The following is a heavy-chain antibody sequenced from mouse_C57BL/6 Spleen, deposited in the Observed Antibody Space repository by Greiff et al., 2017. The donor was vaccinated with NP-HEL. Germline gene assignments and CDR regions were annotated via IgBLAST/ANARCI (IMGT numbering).Heavy chain of an antibody. D-gene: IGHD2-4*01. CDR1: GYTFTSYW. Sequence: QVQLQQPGAELVKPGASVKLSCKASGYTFTSYWMHWVKQRPGQGLEWIGMIHPNSGSTNYNEKFKSKATLTVDKSSSTAYMQLSSLTSEDSAVYYCARDDAMITEAWFAYWGQGTLVTVSA. J-gene: IGHJ3*01. V-gene: IGHV1-64*01. CDR3: ARDDAMITEAWFAY. CDR2: IHPNSGST.